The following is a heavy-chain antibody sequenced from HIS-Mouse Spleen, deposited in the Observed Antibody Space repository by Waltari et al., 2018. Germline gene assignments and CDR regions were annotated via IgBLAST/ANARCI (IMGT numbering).Heavy chain of an antibody. D-gene: IGHD5-12*01. CDR3: ARGRSGYSGYDAFDI. CDR1: GGSLSSYY. J-gene: IGHJ3*02. CDR2: IYTSGST. Sequence: QVQLQESGPGLVKPSETLSLTCTVSGGSLSSYYWSWIRQPAGKGLEWIGRIYTSGSTNYNTSLKSRVTMSVDTSKNQFSLKLSSVTAADTAVYYCARGRSGYSGYDAFDIWGQGTMVTVSS. V-gene: IGHV4-4*07.